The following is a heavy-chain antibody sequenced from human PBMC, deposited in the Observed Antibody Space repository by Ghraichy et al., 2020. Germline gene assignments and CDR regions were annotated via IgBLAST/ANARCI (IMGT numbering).Heavy chain of an antibody. CDR2: ISSNGGST. Sequence: GGSLRLSCSASGFPFSSYAMHWVRQAPGKGLEYVSAISSNGGSTYYAESVKGRFTISRDNSKNTLYLQMSSLRAEDTAVYYCVKGLATMIVVGIPNFDYWGQGTLVTVSS. CDR3: VKGLATMIVVGIPNFDY. D-gene: IGHD3-22*01. V-gene: IGHV3-64D*06. J-gene: IGHJ4*02. CDR1: GFPFSSYA.